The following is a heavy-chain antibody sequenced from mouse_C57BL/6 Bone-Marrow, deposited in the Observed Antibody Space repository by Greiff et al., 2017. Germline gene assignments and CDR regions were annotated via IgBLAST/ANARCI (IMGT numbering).Heavy chain of an antibody. CDR1: GYTFTNYW. D-gene: IGHD4-1*01. CDR3: ARLAGTVFDY. CDR2: IYPGGGYT. J-gene: IGHJ2*01. V-gene: IGHV1-63*01. Sequence: QVQLQQSGAELVRPGTSVKMSCKASGYTFTNYWIGWAKQRPGHGLEWIGDIYPGGGYTNYNEKFKGKATLTADKSSSTAYMQFSSLTSEDSAIYDCARLAGTVFDYWGQGTTLTVSS.